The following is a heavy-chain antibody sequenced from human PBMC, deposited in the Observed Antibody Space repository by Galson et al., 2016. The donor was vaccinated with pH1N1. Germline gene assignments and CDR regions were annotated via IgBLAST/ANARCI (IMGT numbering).Heavy chain of an antibody. V-gene: IGHV4-30-4*08. J-gene: IGHJ4*02. CDR1: GDFISSGDYF. Sequence: TLSLTCAVSGDFISSGDYFWSWIRQPPGKGLEWIGYIYYSGNTFYNPSLKSRVTISLDTSKTQFSLKLSSVTATDTAIYYCARGRDYVILTGSSYYFDYWGQGTLVTVSS. CDR2: IYYSGNT. D-gene: IGHD3-9*01. CDR3: ARGRDYVILTGSSYYFDY.